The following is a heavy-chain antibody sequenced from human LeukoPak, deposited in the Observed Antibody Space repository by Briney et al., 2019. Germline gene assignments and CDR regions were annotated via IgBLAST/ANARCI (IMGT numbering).Heavy chain of an antibody. CDR2: IHHTGST. CDR1: GGFISGSDCW. Sequence: SETLSLTCAVSGGFISGSDCWWTWVRQPPGKGLEWIGEIHHTGSTKYSPSLKSRVTISLDKSKNQFSLTLTSVTAADTAMHYCATRYSVWPKWGPGTLVTVSS. CDR3: ATRYSVWPK. J-gene: IGHJ4*02. D-gene: IGHD5/OR15-5a*01. V-gene: IGHV4-4*02.